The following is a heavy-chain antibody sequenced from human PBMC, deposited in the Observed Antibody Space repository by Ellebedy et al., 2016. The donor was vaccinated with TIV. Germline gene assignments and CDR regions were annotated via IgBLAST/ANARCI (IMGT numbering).Heavy chain of an antibody. J-gene: IGHJ4*02. D-gene: IGHD6-13*01. CDR2: ISGGGTVI. Sequence: PGGSLRLSCAASGFIFSDYYMTWIRQAPGRGPELVSYISGGGTVISYADSVKGRFTISRDNAKKSVYLQMNSLRAEDTDVYYCARLGVKAAAGASDYWGQGTLVIVSS. V-gene: IGHV3-11*01. CDR3: ARLGVKAAAGASDY. CDR1: GFIFSDYY.